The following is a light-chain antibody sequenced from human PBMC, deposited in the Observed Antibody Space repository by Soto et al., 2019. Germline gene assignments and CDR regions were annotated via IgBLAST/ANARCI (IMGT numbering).Light chain of an antibody. Sequence: QSVLTQPASVSGSPGQSSTISCTGTSSDVGGYNFVSWYQQHPGKAPKLMIYEVSNRPSGVSNRFSGSTSGNTASLTISGLQAEDEADYYCGSYTDTNTLEVFGTGTQVTV. J-gene: IGLJ1*01. CDR1: SSDVGGYNF. CDR3: GSYTDTNTLEV. V-gene: IGLV2-14*01. CDR2: EVS.